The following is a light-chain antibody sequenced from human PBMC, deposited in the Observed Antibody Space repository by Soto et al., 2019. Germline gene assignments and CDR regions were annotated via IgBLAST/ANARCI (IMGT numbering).Light chain of an antibody. CDR2: EVS. CDR3: SSFRSGGTFV. V-gene: IGLV2-14*01. Sequence: QSALTQPASVSGSPEQSIAISCTGTSSDIGGYNYVSWFQQHPGRAPSVLISEVSNRPSGVPHRFSGSKAGITASLTISGLQAEDEADYYCSSFRSGGTFVFGTGTKVTVL. J-gene: IGLJ1*01. CDR1: SSDIGGYNY.